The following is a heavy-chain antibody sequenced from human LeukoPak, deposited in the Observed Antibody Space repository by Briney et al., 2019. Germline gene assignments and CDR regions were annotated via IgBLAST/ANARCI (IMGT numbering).Heavy chain of an antibody. J-gene: IGHJ6*02. CDR2: ISGSGGST. CDR3: AKDLTVDTARRSYYYYYGMDV. D-gene: IGHD5-18*01. V-gene: IGHV3-23*01. Sequence: GGSLRVSCAASGFTFSSYAMSWVRQAPGNGLEWVSAISGSGGSTYYADSVKGRFTISRDNSKNTLYLQMNSLRAEDTAVYYCAKDLTVDTARRSYYYYYGMDVWGQGTTVTVSS. CDR1: GFTFSSYA.